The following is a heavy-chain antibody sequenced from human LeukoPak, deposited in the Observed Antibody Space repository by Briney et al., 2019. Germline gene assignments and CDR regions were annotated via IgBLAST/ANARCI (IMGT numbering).Heavy chain of an antibody. J-gene: IGHJ5*02. Sequence: PSGTLSLTCAVSGGSISSSNWWSWVRQPPGKGLEWIGEIYHSGSTNYNPSLKSRVTISVDKSKNQFSLKLSSVTAADTAVYYCARIQGAYGSGSLRGGPHDPWGQGTLVTVSS. V-gene: IGHV4-4*02. CDR1: GGSISSSNW. CDR2: IYHSGST. CDR3: ARIQGAYGSGSLRGGPHDP. D-gene: IGHD3-10*01.